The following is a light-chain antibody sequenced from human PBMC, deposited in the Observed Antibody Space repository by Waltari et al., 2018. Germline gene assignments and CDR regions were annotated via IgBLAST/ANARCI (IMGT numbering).Light chain of an antibody. CDR2: GAS. V-gene: IGKV3-20*01. CDR1: QSVSRD. J-gene: IGKJ1*01. CDR3: QHYVRLPAT. Sequence: ENVLTQSPGSLSSSPGERVTLSCRASQSVSRDLAWYQQKPGQAPRLLIFGASNMATGIPYRFSGSGSETDFTLTISSLQPEDFAVYYCQHYVRLPATFGRGTKVEIK.